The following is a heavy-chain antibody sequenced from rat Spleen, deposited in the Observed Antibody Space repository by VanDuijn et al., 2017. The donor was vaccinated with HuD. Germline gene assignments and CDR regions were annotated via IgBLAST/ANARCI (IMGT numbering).Heavy chain of an antibody. CDR2: ISYDGGST. V-gene: IGHV5-20*01. J-gene: IGHJ2*01. Sequence: EVQLVESGGGLVQPGRSMKLSCAASGFTFSNYGMAWVRQAPKKGLEWVAYISYDGGSTYYRDPVKGRFTISRDNAKSTLYLQMDSLRSEDTATYYCTTENYGYGYFDYWGQGVMVTVSS. CDR1: GFTFSNYG. CDR3: TTENYGYGYFDY. D-gene: IGHD1-7*01.